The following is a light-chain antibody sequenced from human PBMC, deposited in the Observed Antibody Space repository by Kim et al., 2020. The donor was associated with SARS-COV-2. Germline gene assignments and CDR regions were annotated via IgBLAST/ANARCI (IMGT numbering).Light chain of an antibody. J-gene: IGKJ1*01. Sequence: ENVLTQSPATLSLSPGERATLSCRASQSVSSNFLAWYQQKAGQAPRLVIYSASSRASGIPDRFSGSGSGTDFTLTISTLEPEDFAVYYCQQYATSPETFGQGTKVDIK. CDR3: QQYATSPET. V-gene: IGKV3-20*01. CDR1: QSVSSNF. CDR2: SAS.